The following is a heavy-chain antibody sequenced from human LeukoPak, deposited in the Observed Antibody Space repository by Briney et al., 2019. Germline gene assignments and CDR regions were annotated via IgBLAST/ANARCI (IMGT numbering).Heavy chain of an antibody. Sequence: SQTLSLTCTGGSISSGGYYWSWIRQHPGKGLEWIGYIYYSGSTYYNPSLKSRVTISVDTSKNQSSLKLSSVTAADTAVYYCAKGDRDAFDIWGQGTIITVSS. J-gene: IGHJ3*02. CDR1: GSISSGGYY. CDR2: IYYSGST. V-gene: IGHV4-31*03. D-gene: IGHD2-21*02. CDR3: AKGDRDAFDI.